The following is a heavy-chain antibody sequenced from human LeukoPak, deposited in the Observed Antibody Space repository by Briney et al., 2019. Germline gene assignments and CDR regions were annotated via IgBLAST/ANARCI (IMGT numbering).Heavy chain of an antibody. CDR2: ISAYNGNT. D-gene: IGHD3-16*02. Sequence: ASVKVSCKASGYTFTNYGISWVRQAPGQGLEWMGWISAYNGNTNYAQKLQGRVTMTTDTSTSTAYMELRSLRSDDTAVYYCARGYVWGSYRPYYFDYWGQGTLVTVSS. CDR1: GYTFTNYG. V-gene: IGHV1-18*01. CDR3: ARGYVWGSYRPYYFDY. J-gene: IGHJ4*02.